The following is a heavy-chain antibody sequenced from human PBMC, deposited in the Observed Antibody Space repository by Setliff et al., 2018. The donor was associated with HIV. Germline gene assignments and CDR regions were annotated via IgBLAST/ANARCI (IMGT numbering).Heavy chain of an antibody. CDR3: ARGATVAGMSYYSYYMDV. D-gene: IGHD6-19*01. Sequence: SETLSLTCTVSGASIGSSNYYWAWIRQSPGKGLEWIGNIHYSDVTYYNPSLKSRVSISVDTSKNQFSLKVSSVTAADTAVYYCARGATVAGMSYYSYYMDVWGKGTTVTVSS. CDR1: GASIGSSNYY. J-gene: IGHJ6*03. CDR2: IHYSDVT. V-gene: IGHV4-39*07.